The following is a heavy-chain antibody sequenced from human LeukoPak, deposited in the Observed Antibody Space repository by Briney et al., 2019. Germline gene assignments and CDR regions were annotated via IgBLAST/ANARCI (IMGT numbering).Heavy chain of an antibody. V-gene: IGHV3-33*01. CDR1: EFTFSSYG. J-gene: IGHJ4*02. CDR2: IWYDGSNK. CDR3: ASPERVWGSYPRN. Sequence: GRSLRLSCAVSEFTFSSYGMHWVRQAPGKGLEWVAVIWYDGSNKYYADTVKGRFTISRDNSKNTLYLQMNSLRAEDTAVYYCASPERVWGSYPRNWGQGTLVTVSS. D-gene: IGHD3-16*02.